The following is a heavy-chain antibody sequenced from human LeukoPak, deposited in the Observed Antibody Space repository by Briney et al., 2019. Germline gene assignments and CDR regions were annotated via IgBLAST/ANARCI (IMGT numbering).Heavy chain of an antibody. CDR3: ARLHTTVTLVRAFDI. D-gene: IGHD4-11*01. Sequence: SETLSLTCTVSGGSISSNRYYWGWIRQPPGKGLEWIGSIYYSGSTYYRPSLKSRVTISVDSSKNHFSLKLTSVTAADTAVYYCARLHTTVTLVRAFDIWGQGTMVTVSS. V-gene: IGHV4-39*02. CDR2: IYYSGST. CDR1: GGSISSNRYY. J-gene: IGHJ3*02.